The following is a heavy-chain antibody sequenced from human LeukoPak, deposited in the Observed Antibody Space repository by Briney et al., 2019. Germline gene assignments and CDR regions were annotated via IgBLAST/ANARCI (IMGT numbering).Heavy chain of an antibody. V-gene: IGHV3-48*01. CDR1: GCTFNRYS. J-gene: IGHJ4*02. CDR3: TRDPRALDY. CDR2: IAYTGTI. Sequence: GGALRLSCAASGCTFNRYSMNWVRQAPGKGLEWVSYIAYTGTIHYADSVKGRFTISRDDAKNSLYLHMNSLRAEDTAVYYCTRDPRALDYWGQGTLVTVSS.